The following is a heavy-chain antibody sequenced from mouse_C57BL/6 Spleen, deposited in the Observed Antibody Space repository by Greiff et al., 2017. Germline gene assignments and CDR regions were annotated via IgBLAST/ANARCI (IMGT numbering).Heavy chain of an antibody. D-gene: IGHD1-1*01. V-gene: IGHV1-36*01. J-gene: IGHJ4*01. CDR3: ASPITSVELYAMDY. CDR2: VYPYNGGT. CDR1: GFTFTDYY. Sequence: EVQLQQSGPVLVKPGPSVKISCKASGFTFTDYYMHWVKQSHGKSLEWIGLVYPYNGGTSYNQKFKGKATLTVDTSSSTAYMELNSLTAEDSAVYYCASPITSVELYAMDYWGQGTSVTVSA.